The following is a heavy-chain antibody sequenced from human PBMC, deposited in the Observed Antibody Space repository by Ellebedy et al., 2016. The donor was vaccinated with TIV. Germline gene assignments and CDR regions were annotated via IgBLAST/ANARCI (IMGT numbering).Heavy chain of an antibody. D-gene: IGHD3-16*01. CDR1: GFTFRSYS. V-gene: IGHV3-48*02. Sequence: GGSLRLSCAASGFTFRSYSMNWVRQAPGKGLEWVSHIKSSSNPIYYADSVKGRFIISRHNAKNSLYLQMNNLRDEDTAVYYCSRDGGRGGGNDFWGQGTLVIVSS. CDR2: IKSSSNPI. J-gene: IGHJ4*02. CDR3: SRDGGRGGGNDF.